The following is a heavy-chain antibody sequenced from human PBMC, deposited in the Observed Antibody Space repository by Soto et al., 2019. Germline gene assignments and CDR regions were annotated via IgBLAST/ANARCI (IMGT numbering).Heavy chain of an antibody. Sequence: VASVKVSCKASGYTFTGYYMHWVRQAPGQGLEWMGWINPNSGGTNYAQKFQGRVTMTRDTSISTDYMELSRLRSDDTAVYYCALGYCSGGSCYFDYWGQGTLVTVYS. CDR1: GYTFTGYY. CDR3: ALGYCSGGSCYFDY. J-gene: IGHJ4*02. V-gene: IGHV1-2*02. D-gene: IGHD2-15*01. CDR2: INPNSGGT.